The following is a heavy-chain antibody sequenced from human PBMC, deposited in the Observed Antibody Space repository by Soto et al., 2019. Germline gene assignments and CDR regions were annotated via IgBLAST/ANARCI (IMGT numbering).Heavy chain of an antibody. CDR2: INTGKGNT. Sequence: QVQLVQSGAEEKKPGASVKVSSKASGYTFTSYAMHWVRQAPGQRLAWMGWINTGKGNTKYSQRFQGRVTITRDTSASTAYMELISLRSEDTAVYYCASESSGGEFDYWGQGPVVNVS. J-gene: IGHJ4*02. CDR1: GYTFTSYA. D-gene: IGHD2-15*01. V-gene: IGHV1-3*05. CDR3: ASESSGGEFDY.